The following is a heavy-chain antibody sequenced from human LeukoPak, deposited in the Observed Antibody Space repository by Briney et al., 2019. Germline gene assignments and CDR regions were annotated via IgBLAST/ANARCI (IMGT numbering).Heavy chain of an antibody. J-gene: IGHJ4*02. CDR3: AKDPTYYYDSSGY. CDR2: ISSSSSYI. D-gene: IGHD3-22*01. V-gene: IGHV3-21*01. Sequence: GGSLRLSCAASGFTFSSYSMNWVRQAPGKGLEWVSSISSSSSYIYYADSVKGRFTISRDNSKNTLYLQMNSLRAEDTAVYYCAKDPTYYYDSSGYWGQGTLVTVSS. CDR1: GFTFSSYS.